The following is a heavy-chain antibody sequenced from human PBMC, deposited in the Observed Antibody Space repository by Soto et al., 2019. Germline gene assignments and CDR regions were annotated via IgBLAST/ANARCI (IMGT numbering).Heavy chain of an antibody. J-gene: IGHJ6*02. CDR3: ARQESSSWKYYYYYYGMDV. Sequence: KASETLSLTCTVSGGSISSSSYYWGWIRQPPGKGLEWIGSIYYSGSTYYNPSLKSRVTISVDTSKNQFSLKLSSVTAAVTAVYYCARQESSSWKYYYYYYGMDVWGQGTTVTVSS. D-gene: IGHD6-13*01. CDR2: IYYSGST. CDR1: GGSISSSSYY. V-gene: IGHV4-39*01.